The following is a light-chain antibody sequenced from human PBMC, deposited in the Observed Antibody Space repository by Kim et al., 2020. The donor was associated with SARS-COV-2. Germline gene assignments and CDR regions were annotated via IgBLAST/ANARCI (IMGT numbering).Light chain of an antibody. CDR2: DVS. Sequence: GQSITISCSGTSSDVGSYNYVYWYQQHPGRAPQLMIYDVSNRPSGVSNRFSGSKSGNMASLTISGLQAEDEADYYCTSYTSTSTYVFGTGTKVTVL. V-gene: IGLV2-14*03. CDR3: TSYTSTSTYV. J-gene: IGLJ1*01. CDR1: SSDVGSYNY.